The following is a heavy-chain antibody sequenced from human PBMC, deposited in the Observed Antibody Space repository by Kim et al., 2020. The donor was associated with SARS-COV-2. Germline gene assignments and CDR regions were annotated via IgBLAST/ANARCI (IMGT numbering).Heavy chain of an antibody. J-gene: IGHJ1*01. Sequence: SQTLSLTCAVYGGSFSGYYWSWIRQPPGKGLEWIGEINHSGSTNYNPSLKSRVTISVDTSKNQFSLKLSSLTAADTAVYYCSRGRGSGWYGYFQHWGQGTLVTVSS. CDR2: INHSGST. CDR3: SRGRGSGWYGYFQH. CDR1: GGSFSGYY. D-gene: IGHD6-19*01. V-gene: IGHV4-34*01.